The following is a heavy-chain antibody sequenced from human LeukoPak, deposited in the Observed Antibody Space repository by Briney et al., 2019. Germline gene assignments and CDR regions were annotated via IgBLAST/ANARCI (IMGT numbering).Heavy chain of an antibody. Sequence: ASVKVSCKASGYTFTSYGISWVRQAPGQGLEWMGWISAYNGNTNYAQKLQGRVTMTTDTSTSTAYMELRSLRSDDTAVYYCARVAIVVVVAATPRGNWLDPWGQGTLVTVSS. CDR3: ARVAIVVVVAATPRGNWLDP. J-gene: IGHJ5*02. CDR2: ISAYNGNT. CDR1: GYTFTSYG. V-gene: IGHV1-18*01. D-gene: IGHD2-15*01.